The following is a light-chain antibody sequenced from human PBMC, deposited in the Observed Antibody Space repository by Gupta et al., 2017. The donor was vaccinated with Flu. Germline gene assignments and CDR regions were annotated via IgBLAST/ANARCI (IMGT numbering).Light chain of an antibody. CDR2: STN. CDR3: AVWDDSLSAWV. CDR1: SSNIATKG. J-gene: IGLJ3*02. Sequence: QSVFTQPPSASGTPGQRVIMSCSGGSSNIATKGLDWYQKFPGTAPKLVMYSTNQRPSGVPDRFSGSAFGSSASLAISGLQFEDEADYYCAVWDDSLSAWVFGGGTKLTVL. V-gene: IGLV1-44*01.